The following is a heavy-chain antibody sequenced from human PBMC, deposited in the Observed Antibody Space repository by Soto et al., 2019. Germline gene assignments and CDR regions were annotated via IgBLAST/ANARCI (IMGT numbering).Heavy chain of an antibody. Sequence: PSDPLSLTFTVSSGSISSYYWSWIRQPAGKGLEWIGRIYTSGSTNYNPSLKSRVTMSVDTSKNQFSLKLSSVTAADTAVYYCARDSLPRYCSGGSCPNWFDPWGQGTLVTVSS. D-gene: IGHD2-15*01. CDR2: IYTSGST. J-gene: IGHJ5*02. CDR3: ARDSLPRYCSGGSCPNWFDP. V-gene: IGHV4-4*07. CDR1: SGSISSYY.